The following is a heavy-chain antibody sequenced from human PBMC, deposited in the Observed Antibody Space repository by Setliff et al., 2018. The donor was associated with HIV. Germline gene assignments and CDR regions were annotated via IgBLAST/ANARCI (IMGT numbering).Heavy chain of an antibody. J-gene: IGHJ4*02. Sequence: PGGSLRLSCAASGFTFSSYSMNWVRQAPGKGLKWVSYISSSSSTIYYADSVKGRFTISRDNSKNTLYLQMNSLRAEDTAVYYCAKDPRAAVATICDYWGQGTLVTVSS. CDR3: AKDPRAAVATICDY. CDR2: ISSSSSTI. CDR1: GFTFSSYS. D-gene: IGHD5-12*01. V-gene: IGHV3-48*01.